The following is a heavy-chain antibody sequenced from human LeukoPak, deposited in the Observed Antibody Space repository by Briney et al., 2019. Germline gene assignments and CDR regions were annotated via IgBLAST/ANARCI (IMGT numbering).Heavy chain of an antibody. CDR3: TTDLIHTRTVTRDY. V-gene: IGHV3-15*01. J-gene: IGHJ4*02. D-gene: IGHD4-17*01. CDR2: IKSKTDGGTT. CDR1: GFTFSNAW. Sequence: PGGSLRLSCAASGFTFSNAWMSWVRQAPGKGLEWVGRIKSKTDGGTTDYAAPVKGRFTISRDDSKNTLYLQMNSLKTEDTAVYYCTTDLIHTRTVTRDYWGQGTLVTVSS.